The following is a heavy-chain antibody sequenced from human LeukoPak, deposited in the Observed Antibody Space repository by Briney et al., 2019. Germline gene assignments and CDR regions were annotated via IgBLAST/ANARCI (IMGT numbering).Heavy chain of an antibody. CDR1: GCTFTSYY. V-gene: IGHV1-46*01. CDR3: ARDTRGAVTRGFDY. D-gene: IGHD4-17*01. Sequence: AASVKVSCKASGCTFTSYYMHWVRQAPGQGLEWMGIINPSGGSTSYAQKFQGRVTMTRDTSTSAVYMELSSLRSEDTAAYYCARDTRGAVTRGFDYWGQGTLVTVSS. J-gene: IGHJ4*02. CDR2: INPSGGST.